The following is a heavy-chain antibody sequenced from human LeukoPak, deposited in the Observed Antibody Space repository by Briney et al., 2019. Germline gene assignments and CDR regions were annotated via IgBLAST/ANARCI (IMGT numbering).Heavy chain of an antibody. J-gene: IGHJ4*02. Sequence: KPGGSLRLSCAASGFTFSNAWMSWVRQAPGKGLEWVGRIKSKTDGGTTDYAAPVKGRFTISRDDSTNTLYLQMNSLKTEDTAVYYCTTDASYIVAGKDYWGQGALVTVSS. CDR1: GFTFSNAW. D-gene: IGHD5-12*01. CDR3: TTDASYIVAGKDY. V-gene: IGHV3-15*01. CDR2: IKSKTDGGTT.